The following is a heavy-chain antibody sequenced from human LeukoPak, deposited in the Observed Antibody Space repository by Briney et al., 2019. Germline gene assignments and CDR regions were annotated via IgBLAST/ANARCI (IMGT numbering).Heavy chain of an antibody. J-gene: IGHJ4*02. CDR2: ISGSGGST. D-gene: IGHD3-22*01. Sequence: GGSLRLSCAASGFTFSSYAMSWVRQAPGKGLEWVSAISGSGGSTYYADSVKGRFTISRDNSKNTLYLQMNSLKTEDTAVYYCTADLRRTYRDSSDYLLSDSWGQGTLVTVSS. CDR3: TADLRRTYRDSSDYLLSDS. V-gene: IGHV3-23*01. CDR1: GFTFSSYA.